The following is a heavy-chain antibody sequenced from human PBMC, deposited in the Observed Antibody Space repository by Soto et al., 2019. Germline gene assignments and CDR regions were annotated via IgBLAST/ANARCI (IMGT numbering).Heavy chain of an antibody. CDR1: GVSVTSYSW. CDR2: IYHNGNT. J-gene: IGHJ4*02. V-gene: IGHV4-4*02. Sequence: SETLSLTCAVSGVSVTSYSWWSWVRQPPGKGLEWIAEIYHNGNTNYNPSLKSRVTISLDKSKNQFSLKLSSVTAADTAVYFCARVVIAADYYFDYWGQGILVTVSS. D-gene: IGHD2-15*01. CDR3: ARVVIAADYYFDY.